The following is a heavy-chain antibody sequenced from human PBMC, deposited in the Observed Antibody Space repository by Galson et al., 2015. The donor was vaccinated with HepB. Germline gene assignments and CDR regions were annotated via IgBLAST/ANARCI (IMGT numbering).Heavy chain of an antibody. V-gene: IGHV3-30*03. CDR1: GFTFSNYG. Sequence: SLRLSCAASGFTFSNYGVHWVRQAPGKGLEWVAVISSDGSIKHYADSVKGRFTISRDNSRNTLYLQMNGLIAEDTAVFYCATGVFERGFYWYFDLWGRGTLVTVSS. CDR3: ATGVFERGFYWYFDL. D-gene: IGHD6-13*01. CDR2: ISSDGSIK. J-gene: IGHJ2*01.